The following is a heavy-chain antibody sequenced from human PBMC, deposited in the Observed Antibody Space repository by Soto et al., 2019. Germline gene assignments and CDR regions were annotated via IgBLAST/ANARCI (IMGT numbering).Heavy chain of an antibody. V-gene: IGHV4-59*01. Sequence: ETLSLTCTVSGGSISSYYWSWIRQPPGKGLEWIGYIYYSGSTNYNPSLKSRVTISVDTSKNQFSLKLSSVTAADTAVYYCASSPLGGAGIERSLDYWGQGTLVTVSS. D-gene: IGHD6-13*01. CDR2: IYYSGST. CDR3: ASSPLGGAGIERSLDY. CDR1: GGSISSYY. J-gene: IGHJ4*02.